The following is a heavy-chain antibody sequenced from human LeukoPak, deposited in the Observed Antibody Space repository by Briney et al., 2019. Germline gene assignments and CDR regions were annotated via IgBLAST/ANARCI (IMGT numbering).Heavy chain of an antibody. D-gene: IGHD6-13*01. J-gene: IGHJ3*02. CDR2: FDPEDGET. V-gene: IGHV1-24*01. CDR1: GYTLTELS. Sequence: ASVKVSCKVSGYTLTELSMHWVRQAPGKGLEWMGGFDPEDGETIYAQKFQGRVTITEDTSTDTAYMELSSLRSEDTAVYYCATGGYSSSGDAFDIWGQGTMVTVSS. CDR3: ATGGYSSSGDAFDI.